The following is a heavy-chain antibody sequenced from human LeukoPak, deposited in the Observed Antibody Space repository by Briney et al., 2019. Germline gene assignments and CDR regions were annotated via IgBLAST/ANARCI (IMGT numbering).Heavy chain of an antibody. CDR1: GGSISSSSYY. CDR3: ARGGYSYGPFSDAFDI. J-gene: IGHJ3*02. D-gene: IGHD5-18*01. V-gene: IGHV4-39*07. Sequence: PSETLSLTCTVSGGSISSSSYYWGWIRQPPGKGLEWIGSIYYSGSTYYNPSLKSRVTISVDTSKNQFSLKLSSVTAADTAVYYCARGGYSYGPFSDAFDIWGQGTMVTVSS. CDR2: IYYSGST.